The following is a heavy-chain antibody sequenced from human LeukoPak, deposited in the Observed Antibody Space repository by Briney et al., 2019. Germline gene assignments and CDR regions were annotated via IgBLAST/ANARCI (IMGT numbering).Heavy chain of an antibody. CDR2: INPSGGST. CDR3: ARDGLARGGMDV. J-gene: IGHJ6*02. V-gene: IGHV1-46*01. D-gene: IGHD2-2*03. Sequence: GASVKVSCKASGYTFTSYYMHWVRQAPGQGLEWMGIINPSGGSTSYAQKFQGRVTMTRDTSTSTVCMELSSLRSEDTAVYYCARDGLARGGMDVWGQGTTVTVSS. CDR1: GYTFTSYY.